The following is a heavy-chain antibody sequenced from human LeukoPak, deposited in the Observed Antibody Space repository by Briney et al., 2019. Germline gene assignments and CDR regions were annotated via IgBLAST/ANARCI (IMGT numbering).Heavy chain of an antibody. J-gene: IGHJ4*02. CDR1: GFTFDDYA. CDR3: VRGYSRHWQYFFDY. Sequence: GRSLRLSCAASGFTFDDYAMHWVRQAPGKGLEWVSGISWNSRSVGDADSLEGRFTVSRDNAKNSLYLQMNSLRADDTALYYCVRGYSRHWQYFFDYWGQGTLVTVSS. D-gene: IGHD3-16*02. CDR2: ISWNSRSV. V-gene: IGHV3-9*01.